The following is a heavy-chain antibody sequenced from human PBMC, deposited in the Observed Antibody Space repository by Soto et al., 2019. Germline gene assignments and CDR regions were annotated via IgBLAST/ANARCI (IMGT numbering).Heavy chain of an antibody. Sequence: PSETLSLTCTVSGGSISSYYWSWIRQPPGKGLEWIGYIYYSGSTNYNPSLKSRVTISVDTSKNQFPLKLSSVTAADTAVYYFARARTPLSGKPKYYFDYWGQGTLVTVSS. CDR3: ARARTPLSGKPKYYFDY. J-gene: IGHJ4*02. CDR1: GGSISSYY. V-gene: IGHV4-59*01. CDR2: IYYSGST. D-gene: IGHD1-1*01.